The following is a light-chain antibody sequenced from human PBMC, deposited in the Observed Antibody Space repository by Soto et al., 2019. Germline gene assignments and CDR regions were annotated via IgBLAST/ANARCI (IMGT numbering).Light chain of an antibody. J-gene: IGKJ3*01. Sequence: DIQLTQSPSFLSTSVGERVTITCRASQGISSYLAWYQQKPGKAPKLLIYAASTLQSGVPSRFSGSGSGTEFTLTISSLQPEDFATYHCQQLNSYLGLTFGPGTKVDIK. V-gene: IGKV1-9*01. CDR2: AAS. CDR1: QGISSY. CDR3: QQLNSYLGLT.